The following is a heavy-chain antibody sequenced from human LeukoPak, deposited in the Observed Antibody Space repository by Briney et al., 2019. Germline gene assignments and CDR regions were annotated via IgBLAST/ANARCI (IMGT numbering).Heavy chain of an antibody. CDR2: ISYDGSNE. CDR1: GFTFSRFD. V-gene: IGHV3-30*04. CDR3: ARSYCSGLSCYLFDY. Sequence: PGGSVRLSCAASGFTFSRFDLHCARQTPGGGLEGVAHISYDGSNEYYADSVKGRFTSSRDNPKNTLYRQMNSLRAEDTAVYYCARSYCSGLSCYLFDYWGQGTLVAVSS. J-gene: IGHJ4*02. D-gene: IGHD2-15*01.